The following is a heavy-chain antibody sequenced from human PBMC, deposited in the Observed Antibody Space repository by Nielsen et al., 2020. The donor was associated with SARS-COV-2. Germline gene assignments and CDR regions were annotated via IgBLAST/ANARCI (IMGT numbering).Heavy chain of an antibody. CDR2: VDPDSGNT. V-gene: IGHV1-8*01. CDR3: ARGSFSGYYFDY. Sequence: ASVKVSCKASGYTFTSYDINWVRQASGQGLEWMGWVDPDSGNTGYAQKFQGRVTMTANTSISTAYMEVSSLRSGDTAVYYCARGSFSGYYFDYWGQGTLVTVSS. D-gene: IGHD3-10*01. J-gene: IGHJ4*02. CDR1: GYTFTSYD.